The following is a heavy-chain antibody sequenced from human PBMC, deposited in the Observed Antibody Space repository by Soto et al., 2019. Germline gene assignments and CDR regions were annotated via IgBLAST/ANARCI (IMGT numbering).Heavy chain of an antibody. V-gene: IGHV3-30*18. CDR2: ISYDGSNK. CDR3: AKGSGTIVGAIRYDY. J-gene: IGHJ4*02. CDR1: GFTFSSYG. D-gene: IGHD1-26*01. Sequence: GGSLRLSCAASGFTFSSYGMHWVRQAPGKGLEWVAVISYDGSNKYYADSVKGRFTISRDNSKNTLYLQMNSLRAEDTAVYYCAKGSGTIVGAIRYDYWGQGTLVTVSS.